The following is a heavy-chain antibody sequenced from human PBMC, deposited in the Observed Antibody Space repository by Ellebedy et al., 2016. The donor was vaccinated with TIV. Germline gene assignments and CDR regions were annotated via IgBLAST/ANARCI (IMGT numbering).Heavy chain of an antibody. CDR1: GFSFSSYW. J-gene: IGHJ6*02. CDR2: IDSDGSGT. CDR3: AKGVGGSYSARVMDV. V-gene: IGHV3-74*03. Sequence: GGSLRLSCAASGFSFSSYWMHWVRQAPGKGPVWVSRIDSDGSGTTYVDSVKGRFTISRDNSKNTLYLQMNSLRAEDTALYYCAKGVGGSYSARVMDVWGQGTTVTVSS. D-gene: IGHD1-26*01.